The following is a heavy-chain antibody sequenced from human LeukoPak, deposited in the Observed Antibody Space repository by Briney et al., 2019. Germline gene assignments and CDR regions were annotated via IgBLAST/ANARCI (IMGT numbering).Heavy chain of an antibody. Sequence: GSLRLSCAASGFTFSSYGMHWVRQAAGKGLEWVAVIWYDGSNKYYADSVKGRFTISRDNSKNTLYLQMNSLRDEDTAVYYCAKEYYDFWSGLFWDVWGQGTTVTVSS. CDR3: AKEYYDFWSGLFWDV. D-gene: IGHD3-3*01. J-gene: IGHJ6*02. V-gene: IGHV3-33*06. CDR2: IWYDGSNK. CDR1: GFTFSSYG.